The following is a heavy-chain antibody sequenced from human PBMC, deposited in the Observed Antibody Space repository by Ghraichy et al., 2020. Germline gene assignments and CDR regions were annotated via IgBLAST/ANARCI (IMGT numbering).Heavy chain of an antibody. D-gene: IGHD3-22*01. J-gene: IGHJ6*02. Sequence: VKVSCKSSGGTFSNYAISWVRQAPGQGPEWMGEIIPLFKTTKYAQRFQGRVSISADASTSTAFLELSSLGSEDTAMFYCARGPYFYNISGFNYYYYGMDVWGQGTTVIVS. CDR2: IIPLFKTT. CDR3: ARGPYFYNISGFNYYYYGMDV. CDR1: GGTFSNYA. V-gene: IGHV1-69*01.